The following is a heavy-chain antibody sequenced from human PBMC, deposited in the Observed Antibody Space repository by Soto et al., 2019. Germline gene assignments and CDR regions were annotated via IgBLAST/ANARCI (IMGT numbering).Heavy chain of an antibody. D-gene: IGHD3-22*01. V-gene: IGHV4-59*01. CDR2: IYYSGST. CDR1: GGSISSYY. J-gene: IGHJ4*02. CDR3: ARVSDYDSSGYYYHYFDY. Sequence: PSETLSLTCTVSGGSISSYYWSWIRQPPGKGLEWIGYIYYSGSTNYNPSLKSRVTTSVDTSKNQFSLKLSSVTAADTAVYYCARVSDYDSSGYYYHYFDYWGQGTLVTVSS.